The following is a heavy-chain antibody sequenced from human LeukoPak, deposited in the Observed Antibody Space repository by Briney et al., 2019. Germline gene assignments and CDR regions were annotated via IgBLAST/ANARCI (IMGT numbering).Heavy chain of an antibody. CDR3: ARHSTVAGTGY. CDR1: GGSISSYY. V-gene: IGHV4-59*08. D-gene: IGHD6-19*01. Sequence: SETLSLTCTVSGGSISSYYWSWIRQPPGKGLEWIGYIYYSGSTNYNPSLKSRVTISVDTSKNQFSLKLSSVTAADTAVYYCARHSTVAGTGYWGQGTLVTVSS. J-gene: IGHJ4*02. CDR2: IYYSGST.